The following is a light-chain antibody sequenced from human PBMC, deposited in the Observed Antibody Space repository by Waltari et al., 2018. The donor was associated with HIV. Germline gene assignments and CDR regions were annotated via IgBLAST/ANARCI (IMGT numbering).Light chain of an antibody. CDR1: TSDVGYYNY. CDR2: DVK. V-gene: IGLV2-11*01. Sequence: QSALTQPPSVSGSPGQSVTLSCTGTTSDVGYYNYFSWYQQYPGKAPNLFIFDVKQRPSGGPERFSGSKSGNTASLTISGLQTADEADYFCCAYAAGHVSYVFGNGTAVAVL. J-gene: IGLJ1*01. CDR3: CAYAAGHVSYV.